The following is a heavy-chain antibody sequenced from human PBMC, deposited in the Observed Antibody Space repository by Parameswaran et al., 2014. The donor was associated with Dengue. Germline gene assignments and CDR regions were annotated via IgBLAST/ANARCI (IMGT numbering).Heavy chain of an antibody. D-gene: IGHD5-24*01. Sequence: GESLKISCAVSGLTFDNAWMIWVRQAPGKGLEYVGHIKSKNDGGVTDYAAPVEGRFTISRDDSKLTVYLHMNSLKTEDTGMYYCSTPTRVEMSTISDYWGQGTLVTVSS. V-gene: IGHV3-15*01. J-gene: IGHJ4*02. CDR3: STPTRVEMSTISDY. CDR1: GLTFDNAW. CDR2: IKSKNDGGVT.